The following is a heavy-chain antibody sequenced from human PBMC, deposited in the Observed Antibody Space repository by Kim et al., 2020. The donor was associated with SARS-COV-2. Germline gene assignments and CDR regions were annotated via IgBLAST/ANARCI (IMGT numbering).Heavy chain of an antibody. CDR2: ST. V-gene: IGHV4-4*06. J-gene: IGHJ4*02. CDR3: ARRGGGNPDY. Sequence: STNYAPSLKTRVTMSLDRSKNQFSLKRSSVTAADTAVYYCARRGGGNPDYWGQGTLVTVSS. D-gene: IGHD2-15*01.